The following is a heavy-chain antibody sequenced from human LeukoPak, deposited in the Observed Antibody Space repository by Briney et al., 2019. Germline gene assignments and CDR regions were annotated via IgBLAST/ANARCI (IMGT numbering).Heavy chain of an antibody. D-gene: IGHD2/OR15-2a*01. Sequence: ASVKVSCKASGYTFTGYYIHWVRQAPGQGLEWMGRIIPILGITNYAQKFQGRVTITADKSTSTAYMELSSLRSEDTAVYYCARDSDYLNWFDPWGQGTLVTVSS. J-gene: IGHJ5*02. CDR2: IIPILGIT. CDR3: ARDSDYLNWFDP. V-gene: IGHV1-69*04. CDR1: GYTFTGYY.